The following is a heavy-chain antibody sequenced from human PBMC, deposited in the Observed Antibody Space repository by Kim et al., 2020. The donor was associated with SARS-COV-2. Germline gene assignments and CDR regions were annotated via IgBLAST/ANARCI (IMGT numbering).Heavy chain of an antibody. J-gene: IGHJ4*02. CDR3: ARDGTQLAGYYFDY. D-gene: IGHD6-6*01. CDR1: GGSFSGYY. Sequence: SETLSLTCAVYGGSFSGYYWSWIRQPPGKGLEWIGEINHSGSTNYNPSLKSRVTISVDTSKNQFSLKLSSVTAADTAVYYCARDGTQLAGYYFDYWGQGTLVTVSS. V-gene: IGHV4-34*01. CDR2: INHSGST.